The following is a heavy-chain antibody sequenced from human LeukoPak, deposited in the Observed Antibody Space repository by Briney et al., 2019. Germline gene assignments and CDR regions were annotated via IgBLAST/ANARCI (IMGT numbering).Heavy chain of an antibody. Sequence: GGSLRLSCAASGFTFSNYVMSWVRQAPGKGLEWVSDISGSGGRKYHADSVKGRFTISRDNSKNTLYLQMNSLRAEDTAVYYCAELGITMIGGVWGKGTTVTISS. CDR2: ISGSGGRK. J-gene: IGHJ6*04. CDR3: AELGITMIGGV. CDR1: GFTFSNYV. V-gene: IGHV3-23*01. D-gene: IGHD3-10*02.